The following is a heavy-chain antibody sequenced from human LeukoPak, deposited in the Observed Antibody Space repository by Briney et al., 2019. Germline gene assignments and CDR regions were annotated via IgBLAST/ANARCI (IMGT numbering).Heavy chain of an antibody. D-gene: IGHD2-21*01. CDR1: GYSFTDYY. Sequence: ASVTVSCKTSGYSFTDYYMHWVRQAPGQGLEWMGWINPNSGGTSSAQKFQGRVTMTRDTPITTVYMEVSWLTSDDTAIYYCARADRLDGGPYLIGPWGQGTLVTVSS. CDR3: ARADRLDGGPYLIGP. V-gene: IGHV1-2*02. J-gene: IGHJ5*02. CDR2: INPNSGGT.